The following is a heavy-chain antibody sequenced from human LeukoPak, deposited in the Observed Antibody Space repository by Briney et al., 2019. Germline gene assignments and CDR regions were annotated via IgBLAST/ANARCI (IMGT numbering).Heavy chain of an antibody. J-gene: IGHJ4*02. D-gene: IGHD6-19*01. Sequence: PGGSLRLSCAASGLTFSSYAMSWVRQAPGKGLEWVSAISGSSGSTYYADFVKGRFTISRDNSKNTLYLQMNSLRVEDTAVYYCAKHYSSGWYTSDNWGQGTLVTVSS. V-gene: IGHV3-23*01. CDR3: AKHYSSGWYTSDN. CDR2: ISGSSGST. CDR1: GLTFSSYA.